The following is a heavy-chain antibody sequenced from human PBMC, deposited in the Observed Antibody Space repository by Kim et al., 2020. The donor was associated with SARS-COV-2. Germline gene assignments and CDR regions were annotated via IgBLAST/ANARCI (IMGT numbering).Heavy chain of an antibody. CDR3: ARDVSTVGSSNWFDP. D-gene: IGHD1-1*01. J-gene: IGHJ5*02. V-gene: IGHV4-30-4*01. Sequence: SETLSLTCTVSGGSISSGDYYWSWIRQPPGKGLEWIGYIYYSGSTYYNPSLKSRVTISVDTSKNQFSLKLSSVTAADTAVYYCARDVSTVGSSNWFDPWGQGTLVTVSS. CDR2: IYYSGST. CDR1: GGSISSGDYY.